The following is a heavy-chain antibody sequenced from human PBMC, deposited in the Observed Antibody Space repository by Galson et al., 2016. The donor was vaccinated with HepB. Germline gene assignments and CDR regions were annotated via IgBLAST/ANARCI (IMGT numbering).Heavy chain of an antibody. V-gene: IGHV1-18*04. D-gene: IGHD1-26*01. CDR2: SSGYNGNT. Sequence: SVKVSCKASGYTFSNFKIHWVRQAPGQGLEWMGWSSGYNGNTNYAQKFQGRVTMTTDTSTTTVYMELRSLRFDDTAVYYCARGETVLRWFDPWGQGTLVTVSS. J-gene: IGHJ5*02. CDR1: GYTFSNFK. CDR3: ARGETVLRWFDP.